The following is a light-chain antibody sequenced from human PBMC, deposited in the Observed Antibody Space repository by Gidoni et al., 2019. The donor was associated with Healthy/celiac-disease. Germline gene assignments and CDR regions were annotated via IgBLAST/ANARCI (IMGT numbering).Light chain of an antibody. J-gene: IGLJ2*01. Sequence: SSELTQDPAVSVALGQTVRITCQGDSLRSYYASWYQQKPGQAPVLFIYGKNNRPSGIPDRFPGSSSGNTASLTITGAQAEDEADYYCNSRDSSGNHLVVFGGGTKLTV. CDR1: SLRSYY. CDR2: GKN. V-gene: IGLV3-19*01. CDR3: NSRDSSGNHLVV.